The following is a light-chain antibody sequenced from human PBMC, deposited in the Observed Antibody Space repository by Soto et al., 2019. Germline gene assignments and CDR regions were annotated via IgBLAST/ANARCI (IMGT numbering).Light chain of an antibody. CDR3: QQYNNWPPVT. V-gene: IGKV3-15*01. CDR2: GAS. CDR1: QSAYNN. J-gene: IGKJ3*01. Sequence: EIVMTQSPATPSVSPGERATLSCRASQSAYNNLAWYQQKPGQAPRLLIYGASTRATGIPARFSGSGSGTEFTLTISSLQSEDFAVYYCQQYNNWPPVTFGPGTKVDIK.